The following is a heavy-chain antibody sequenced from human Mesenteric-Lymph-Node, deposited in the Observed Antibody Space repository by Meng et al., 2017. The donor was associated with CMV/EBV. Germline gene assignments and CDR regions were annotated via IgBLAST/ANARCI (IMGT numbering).Heavy chain of an antibody. CDR3: ARSRGYSGYDRHFDY. V-gene: IGHV4-31*02. CDR1: GDISNGGYY. J-gene: IGHJ4*02. CDR2: IYYSGTT. D-gene: IGHD5-12*01. Sequence: GDISNGGYYWNWIRQHPRRGLEWIGYIYYSGTTYYNPSLQSRATLSVDTSKNQFSLRLNSVTAADTAVYYCARSRGYSGYDRHFDYWGQGTLVTVSS.